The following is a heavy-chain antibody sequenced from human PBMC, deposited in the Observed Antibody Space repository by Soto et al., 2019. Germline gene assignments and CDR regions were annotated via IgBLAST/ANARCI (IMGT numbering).Heavy chain of an antibody. CDR3: ARTVGAAYYFDF. D-gene: IGHD1-26*01. Sequence: QVQLQESGPGLVKPSETLSLTCNVSGDYMTKYYWSWIRQPAGKGLEWIGRIYTSGSTNYNPSLKSRVTMSIDTSNNHFSLSLKSVTAADTAMYYCARTVGAAYYFDFWGQGALVTVSS. CDR2: IYTSGST. J-gene: IGHJ4*02. CDR1: GDYMTKYY. V-gene: IGHV4-4*07.